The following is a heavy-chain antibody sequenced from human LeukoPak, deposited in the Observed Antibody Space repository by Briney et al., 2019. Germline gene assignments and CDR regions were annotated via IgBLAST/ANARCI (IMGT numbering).Heavy chain of an antibody. D-gene: IGHD3-3*01. CDR1: GFTFSSYW. V-gene: IGHV3-7*01. CDR3: ARIWSGYGEYYFDY. J-gene: IGHJ4*02. CDR2: IKQDGSEK. Sequence: GGSLRLSCAASGFTFSSYWMSWVRQAPGKGLEWVANIKQDGSEKYYVDSVKGRFTISRDNAKNSLYLQMNSLRAEDTAVYYCARIWSGYGEYYFDYWGQGTLVTVSS.